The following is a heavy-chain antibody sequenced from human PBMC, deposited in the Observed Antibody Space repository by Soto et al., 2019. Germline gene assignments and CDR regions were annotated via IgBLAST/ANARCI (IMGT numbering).Heavy chain of an antibody. CDR1: GGAISSGGYY. D-gene: IGHD2-2*01. Sequence: SGSLSLTCTVSGGAISSGGYYWSWIRQHPGKGLEWIGYIYYSGSTYYNPSLKSRVTISVDTSKNQFSLKLSSVTAADTAVYYCATGSSTSSLDYWGQGTLVTVSS. CDR3: ATGSSTSSLDY. V-gene: IGHV4-31*03. CDR2: IYYSGST. J-gene: IGHJ4*02.